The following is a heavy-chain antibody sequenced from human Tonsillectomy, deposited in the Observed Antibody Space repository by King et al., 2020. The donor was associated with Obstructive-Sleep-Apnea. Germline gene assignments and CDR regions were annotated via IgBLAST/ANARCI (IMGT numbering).Heavy chain of an antibody. V-gene: IGHV3-7*03. D-gene: IGHD3-3*01. J-gene: IGHJ4*02. CDR3: ARDPPLGNFWSLDLDH. CDR2: INKDGTEK. Sequence: VQLVESGGGLVQPGGSLRLSCAASGFSFSSRWMSWVRQAPGKGLEWVANINKDGTEKHYLDSVKGRFTTSRDNAKNSLFLQMDSLRAEDTAVYYCARDPPLGNFWSLDLDHWGQGTLVTVSS. CDR1: GFSFSSRW.